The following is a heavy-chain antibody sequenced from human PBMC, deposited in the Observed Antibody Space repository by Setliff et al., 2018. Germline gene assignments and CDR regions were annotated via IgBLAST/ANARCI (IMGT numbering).Heavy chain of an antibody. CDR1: GFHFSGSW. J-gene: IGHJ3*02. V-gene: IGHV3-7*01. CDR3: ARDPEGGEFDI. D-gene: IGHD2-21*01. CDR2: IRPDGSGN. Sequence: HPGGSLRLSCSASGFHFSGSWMAWVRQAPGQGLEWVADIRPDGSGNFYVDSVRGRFTVSRDNARNSLFLQMNSLTVEDTAVYYCARDPEGGEFDIWGRGTLVTVSS.